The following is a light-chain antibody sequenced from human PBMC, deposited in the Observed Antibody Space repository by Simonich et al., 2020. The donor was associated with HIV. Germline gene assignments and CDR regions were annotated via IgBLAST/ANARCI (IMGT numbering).Light chain of an antibody. CDR3: QQYNSYPWT. CDR1: QSVSSSY. Sequence: EIVLTQSPGTLSLSPGERATLSCRASQSVSSSYLAWYQQKPGQAPRLLIYGAAGRATGIPDRFSGSGSGTDFTLTISRLEPDDFATYYCQQYNSYPWTFGQGTKVEIK. CDR2: GAA. V-gene: IGKV3-20*01. J-gene: IGKJ1*01.